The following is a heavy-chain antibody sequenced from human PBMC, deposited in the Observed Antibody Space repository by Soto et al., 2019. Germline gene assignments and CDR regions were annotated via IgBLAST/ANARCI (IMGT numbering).Heavy chain of an antibody. CDR3: ARDHYDFWSGFPPTIWFHP. Sequence: GGSLRLSCAASGFTLSAYSMNWVRQTPGEGLEWVSSISTSSTYIHYADSVKGRFTISRDNAKNSLFLQMNSLTAEDTAIYYCARDHYDFWSGFPPTIWFHPWGQGTLVTVSS. J-gene: IGHJ5*02. V-gene: IGHV3-21*01. CDR2: ISTSSTYI. CDR1: GFTLSAYS. D-gene: IGHD3-3*01.